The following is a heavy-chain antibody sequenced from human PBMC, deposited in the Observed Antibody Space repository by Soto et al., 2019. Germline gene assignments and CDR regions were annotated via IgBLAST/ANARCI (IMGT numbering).Heavy chain of an antibody. Sequence: SETLSLTCAVYGGSFSGYYWSWIRQPPGKGLEWIGEINHSGSTNYNPSLKSRVTISVDTSKNQFSLKLSSVTAADTAVYYCASRVVCSSTRCLDWFDPWGQGTLVTVSS. CDR3: ASRVVCSSTRCLDWFDP. CDR1: GGSFSGYY. J-gene: IGHJ5*02. V-gene: IGHV4-34*01. D-gene: IGHD2-2*01. CDR2: INHSGST.